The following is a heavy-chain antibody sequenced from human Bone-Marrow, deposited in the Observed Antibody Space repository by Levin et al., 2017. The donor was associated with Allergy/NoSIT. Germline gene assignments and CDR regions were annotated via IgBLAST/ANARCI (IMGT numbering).Heavy chain of an antibody. CDR1: GGSISSGGYY. Sequence: SETLSLTCTVSGGSISSGGYYWTWIRQHPGKGLEWIGYIYYTGNSYYNPSLQSRSTISADTSKNQVSLKLYSVTAADSAVYYCARTGSKYGADAYDIWGQGTMVTVSS. CDR2: IYYTGNS. CDR3: ARTGSKYGADAYDI. V-gene: IGHV4-31*03. J-gene: IGHJ3*02. D-gene: IGHD4/OR15-4a*01.